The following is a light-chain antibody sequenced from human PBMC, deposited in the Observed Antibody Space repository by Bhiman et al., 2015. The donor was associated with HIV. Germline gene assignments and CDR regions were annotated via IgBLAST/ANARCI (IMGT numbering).Light chain of an antibody. CDR3: QVWDSSSGHPSYV. Sequence: SDVLSQPPSVSVAPGKTARMTCGGNNIESKSVHWYQQKPGQAPVVVIYYDSDRPSGIPERFSGSNSGNTATLTISRVEAGDEADYYCQVWDSSSGHPSYVFGTGTKVTVL. CDR1: NIESKS. V-gene: IGLV3-21*04. J-gene: IGLJ1*01. CDR2: YDS.